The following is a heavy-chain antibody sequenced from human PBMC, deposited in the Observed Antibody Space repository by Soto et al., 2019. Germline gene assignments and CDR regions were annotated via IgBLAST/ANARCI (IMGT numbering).Heavy chain of an antibody. D-gene: IGHD5-12*01. V-gene: IGHV3-30*18. CDR2: ISYDGSNK. CDR3: AKDSVVATIRIYDY. Sequence: GGSLRLSCAASGFTFSSYGMHWVRQAPGKGLEWVAVISYDGSNKYYADSVKGRFTISRDNSKNTVYLQMNSLRAEDTAVYYCAKDSVVATIRIYDYWGQGTLVTVSS. J-gene: IGHJ4*02. CDR1: GFTFSSYG.